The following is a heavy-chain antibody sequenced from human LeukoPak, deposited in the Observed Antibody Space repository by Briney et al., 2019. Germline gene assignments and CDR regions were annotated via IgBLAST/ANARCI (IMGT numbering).Heavy chain of an antibody. CDR3: ARAQHTVTTH. J-gene: IGHJ4*02. D-gene: IGHD4-17*01. CDR2: INHSGSA. V-gene: IGHV4-34*01. CDR1: GGSFSGYY. Sequence: PSETLSLTCAVSGGSFSGYYRTWIRQPPGKGLEWVGEINHSGSANYHPSLKSGVTISLDTSKNQFFLKVSSVTAADTAVYYCARAQHTVTTHWGQGTLVTVSS.